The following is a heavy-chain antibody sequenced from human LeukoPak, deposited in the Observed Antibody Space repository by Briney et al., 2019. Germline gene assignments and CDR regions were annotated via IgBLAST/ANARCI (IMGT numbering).Heavy chain of an antibody. J-gene: IGHJ4*02. V-gene: IGHV1-69*05. CDR3: ARQPYFWSGYSY. CDR2: IIPIFGTA. Sequence: SVKVSCKASGGTFSSYAISWVRQAPGQGLEWMGGIIPIFGTANYAQKFQGRVTITTDESTSTAYMELSSLRSEDTAVYYCARQPYFWSGYSYWGQGTLVTVSS. D-gene: IGHD3-3*01. CDR1: GGTFSSYA.